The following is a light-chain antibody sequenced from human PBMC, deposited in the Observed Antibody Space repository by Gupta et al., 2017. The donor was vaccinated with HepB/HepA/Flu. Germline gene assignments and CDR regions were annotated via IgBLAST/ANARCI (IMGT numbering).Light chain of an antibody. V-gene: IGLV1-40*01. CDR1: SSNIGADFD. CDR3: QYYDSSLSVGV. J-gene: IGLJ1*01. CDR2: VDS. Sequence: QSVLTQPPSVSGAPGQRVTISCTGSSSNIGADFDVHWYQQVPGAAHKLLSDVDSSRPSGVPDRFAGYTAGTSDYPATLGLQAEEEAEEDGQYYDSSLSVGVFGTGTKVTVL.